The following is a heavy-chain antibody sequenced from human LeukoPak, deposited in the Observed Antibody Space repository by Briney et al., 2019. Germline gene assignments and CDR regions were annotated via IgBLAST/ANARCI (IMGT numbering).Heavy chain of an antibody. CDR2: ISSSGTTI. V-gene: IGHV3-48*01. Sequence: PGGSLRLSCAASGFTFSSYSMNWVRQAPGKGLEGVSYISSSGTTIYYADSVRGRFTISRDNAKNSLYLQMKSLRAEDTAVYSCARTGDYGAFYNYWGQGTLVTVSS. CDR3: ARTGDYGAFYNY. J-gene: IGHJ4*02. CDR1: GFTFSSYS. D-gene: IGHD4-17*01.